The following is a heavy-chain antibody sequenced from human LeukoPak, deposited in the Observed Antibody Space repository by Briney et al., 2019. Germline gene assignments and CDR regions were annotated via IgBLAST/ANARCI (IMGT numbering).Heavy chain of an antibody. Sequence: WASVKVSCKASGYTFTSYYMHWVRQAPGQGLEWMGIINPSGGSTSYAQKFQGRVTMTRDTSTSTVYMELSSLRSEDTAVYYCARDWGRIAVAGLFDYWGQGTLVTVSS. D-gene: IGHD6-19*01. V-gene: IGHV1-46*01. CDR1: GYTFTSYY. CDR2: INPSGGST. CDR3: ARDWGRIAVAGLFDY. J-gene: IGHJ4*02.